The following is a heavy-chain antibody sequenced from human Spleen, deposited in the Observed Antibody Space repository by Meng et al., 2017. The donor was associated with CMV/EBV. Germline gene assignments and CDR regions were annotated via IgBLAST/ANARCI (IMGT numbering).Heavy chain of an antibody. D-gene: IGHD1-1*01. CDR3: ARLDEPFYNYGLDV. Sequence: GESLKISCAASAFTFSTYSMNWVRQAPGKGLEWLAYIAFSGAPIYYADSVKGRFTISRDNAKNSLYLQMNSLRGEDTAVYYCARLDEPFYNYGLDVWGQGATVTVSS. V-gene: IGHV3-48*04. CDR1: AFTFSTYS. CDR2: IAFSGAPI. J-gene: IGHJ6*02.